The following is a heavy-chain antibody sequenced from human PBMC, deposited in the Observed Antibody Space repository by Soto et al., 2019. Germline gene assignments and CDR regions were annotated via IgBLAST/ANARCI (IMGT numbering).Heavy chain of an antibody. D-gene: IGHD2-8*01. CDR3: ARDNNGGSFGY. Sequence: GGSLRLSCEASGFTFFSSYMNWVRQAPGKGLEWVSYISRGGDTVYYADSVKGRFTISRDNAKNSLYLQMNSLRAEDTAVYYCARDNNGGSFGYWGQGTLVTVS. J-gene: IGHJ4*01. CDR2: ISRGGDTV. CDR1: GFTFFSSY. V-gene: IGHV3-48*01.